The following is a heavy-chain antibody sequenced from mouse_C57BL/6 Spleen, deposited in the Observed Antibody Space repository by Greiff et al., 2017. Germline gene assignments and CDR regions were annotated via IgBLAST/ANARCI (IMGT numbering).Heavy chain of an antibody. Sequence: VQLQQSGAELVRPGASVKLSCTASGFNIKDDYMHWVKQRPEQGLEWIGWIDPENGDTEYASKFQGKATITADTSSNTAYLQLSSLTSEDTAVYYSTTPSGSSWGFAYWGQGTLVTVSA. CDR1: GFNIKDDY. V-gene: IGHV14-4*01. J-gene: IGHJ3*01. CDR2: IDPENGDT. D-gene: IGHD1-1*01. CDR3: TTPSGSSWGFAY.